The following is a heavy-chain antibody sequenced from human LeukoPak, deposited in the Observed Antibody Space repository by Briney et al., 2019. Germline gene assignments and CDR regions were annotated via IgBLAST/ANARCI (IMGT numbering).Heavy chain of an antibody. CDR3: ASDRWLGELWVDP. Sequence: SETLSLTCTVSGGSISSSSYYWGWIRQPPGKGLEWIGSIYYSGSTYYNPSLKSRVTISVDTSKSQFSLKLSSVTAADTAVYYCASDRWLGELWVDPWGQGTLVTVSS. D-gene: IGHD3-16*01. J-gene: IGHJ5*02. V-gene: IGHV4-39*01. CDR2: IYYSGST. CDR1: GGSISSSSYY.